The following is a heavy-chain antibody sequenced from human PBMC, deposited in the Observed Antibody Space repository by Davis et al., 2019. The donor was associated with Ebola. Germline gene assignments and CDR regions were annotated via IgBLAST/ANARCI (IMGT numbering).Heavy chain of an antibody. D-gene: IGHD4-23*01. CDR3: ARSDSGGNFDY. CDR1: GFTFSSYW. Sequence: GESLKISCAASGFTFSSYWMHWVRQAPGKGLVWVSRINSDGSSTSYADSVKGRFTISRDNAKTSLYLQMNSLRAEDTAVYYCARSDSGGNFDYWGQGTLVTVSS. CDR2: INSDGSST. J-gene: IGHJ4*02. V-gene: IGHV3-74*01.